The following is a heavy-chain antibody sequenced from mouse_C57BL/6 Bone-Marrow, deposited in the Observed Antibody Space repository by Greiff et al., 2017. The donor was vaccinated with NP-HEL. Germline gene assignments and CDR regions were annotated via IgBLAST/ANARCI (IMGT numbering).Heavy chain of an antibody. CDR2: INPNNGGT. D-gene: IGHD4-1*01. CDR3: ARGTGPYAMDY. J-gene: IGHJ4*01. V-gene: IGHV1-18*01. Sequence: SGPELVKPGASVKIPCKASGYTFTDYNMDWVKQSHGKSLEWIGDINPNNGGTIYNQKFKGKATLTVDKSSSTAYMELRSLTSEDTAVYYCARGTGPYAMDYWGQGTSVTVSS. CDR1: GYTFTDYN.